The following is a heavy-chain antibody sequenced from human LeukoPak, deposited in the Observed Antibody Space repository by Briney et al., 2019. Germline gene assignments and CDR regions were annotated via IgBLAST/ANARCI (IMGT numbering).Heavy chain of an antibody. Sequence: SETLSLTCTVSGGSISSHYWSWIRQPPGRGLEWIGYVFNSGTTDQNPSLKGRVTIPLDTSKNHVSLRLTSVTAADTAVYYCARSKKTTVTRKPFDYWGQGTLVTVSS. V-gene: IGHV4-59*11. CDR1: GGSISSHY. CDR3: ARSKKTTVTRKPFDY. D-gene: IGHD4-17*01. J-gene: IGHJ4*02. CDR2: VFNSGTT.